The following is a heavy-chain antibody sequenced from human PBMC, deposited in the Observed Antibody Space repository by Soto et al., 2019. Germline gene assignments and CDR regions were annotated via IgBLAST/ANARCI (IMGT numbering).Heavy chain of an antibody. CDR2: IYPADSDT. CDR3: ARGSPYCSSTSCYKHNWFDP. V-gene: IGHV5-51*01. Sequence: GESLKISCKGSGYSFTSYWIGWVRQMPGKGLEWMGIIYPADSDTRYSPSFQGQVTISADKSISTAYLQWSSLKASDTAMYYCARGSPYCSSTSCYKHNWFDPWGQGTLVTVSS. J-gene: IGHJ5*02. D-gene: IGHD2-2*01. CDR1: GYSFTSYW.